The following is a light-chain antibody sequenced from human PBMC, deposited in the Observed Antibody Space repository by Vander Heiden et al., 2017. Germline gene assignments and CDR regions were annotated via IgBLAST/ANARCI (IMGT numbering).Light chain of an antibody. CDR1: QSISSY. V-gene: IGKV1-39*01. Sequence: DIQMTQSPSSLSASVGDRVTITCRASQSISSYLNWYQQKPGKAPKLLIYAASSLQSGVPSRFSGSGSGTDFTLTISRLQPEDFATYYCQQRDSTPGTFGQRTKVEIK. CDR3: QQRDSTPGT. J-gene: IGKJ1*01. CDR2: AAS.